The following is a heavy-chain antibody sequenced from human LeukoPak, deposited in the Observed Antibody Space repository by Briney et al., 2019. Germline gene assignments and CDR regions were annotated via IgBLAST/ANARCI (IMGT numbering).Heavy chain of an antibody. V-gene: IGHV3-7*01. CDR2: IKQDGSEK. J-gene: IGHJ3*02. CDR1: GFTFSSYW. D-gene: IGHD3-3*01. CDR3: ARRVRYDFWSGSGLGAFDI. Sequence: PGGSLRLSCAASGFTFSSYWVSWVRQAPGKGLEWVANIKQDGSEKYYVDSVKGRFTISRDNAKNSLYLQMNSLRAEDTAVYYCARRVRYDFWSGSGLGAFDIWGQGTMVTVSS.